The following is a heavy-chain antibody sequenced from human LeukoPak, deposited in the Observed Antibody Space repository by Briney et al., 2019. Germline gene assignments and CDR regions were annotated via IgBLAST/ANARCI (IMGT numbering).Heavy chain of an antibody. CDR1: GFTFSSYS. V-gene: IGHV3-21*04. CDR3: ARGLGLWLGEYFDY. D-gene: IGHD3-10*01. Sequence: GGSLRLSCAASGFTFSSYSMNWVRQAPGKGLEWVSSISSSSSYIYYADSVKGRFTISRDNAKNSLYLQMNSLRAEDTAVYYCARGLGLWLGEYFDYWGQGTLVTVSS. J-gene: IGHJ4*02. CDR2: ISSSSSYI.